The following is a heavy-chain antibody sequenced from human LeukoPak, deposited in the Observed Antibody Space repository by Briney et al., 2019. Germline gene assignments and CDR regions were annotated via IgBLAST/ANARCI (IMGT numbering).Heavy chain of an antibody. D-gene: IGHD3-9*01. J-gene: IGHJ3*01. CDR3: ARKYPRDWLDVFDL. CDR1: GDSMRGYY. Sequence: PLETLSLTCTVSGDSMRGYYWTWIRHLPGKGLQWIGYMHDSGSSTYNPSLKSRVSILLDTSNNQFSLKLRSVTAADTALYYCARKYPRDWLDVFDLWGRGTMVTVSS. CDR2: MHDSGSS. V-gene: IGHV4-59*01.